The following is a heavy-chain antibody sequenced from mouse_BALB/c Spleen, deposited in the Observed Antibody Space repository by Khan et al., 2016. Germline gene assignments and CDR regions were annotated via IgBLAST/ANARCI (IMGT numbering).Heavy chain of an antibody. D-gene: IGHD4-1*01. CDR2: ILPGSGST. Sequence: QVQLKQSGAELMKPGASVKISCKATGYTFSSYWIEWVKQRPGHGLEWIGEILPGSGSTNYNEKFKGKATFTADTSSNTAYMQLSSLTSEDSAVYYCASGLGFDYWGQGTTLTVSS. CDR1: GYTFSSYW. J-gene: IGHJ2*01. CDR3: ASGLGFDY. V-gene: IGHV1-9*01.